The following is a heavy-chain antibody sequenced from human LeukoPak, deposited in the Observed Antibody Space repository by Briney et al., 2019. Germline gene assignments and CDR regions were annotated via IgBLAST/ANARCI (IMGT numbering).Heavy chain of an antibody. CDR3: ASSSHSSYWYSVRY. CDR2: IYYSGST. D-gene: IGHD6-6*01. J-gene: IGHJ4*02. V-gene: IGHV4-59*08. CDR1: GGSISSYY. Sequence: SETLSLTCTVSGGSISSYYWSWIRQPPGKGLEWIGYIYYSGSTNYNPSLKSRVTISVDTSKNQFSLKLKSVTAADTAVYYCASSSHSSYWYSVRYWGQGTLVTVSS.